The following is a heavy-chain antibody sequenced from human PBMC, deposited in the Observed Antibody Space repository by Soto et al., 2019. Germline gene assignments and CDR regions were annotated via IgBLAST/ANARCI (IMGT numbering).Heavy chain of an antibody. CDR1: GYTFTSYY. J-gene: IGHJ4*02. D-gene: IGHD1-26*01. CDR2: IIPIFGTA. Sequence: ASVKVSCKASGYTFTSYYMHWVRQAPGQGLEWMGGIIPIFGTANYAQKFQGRVTITADESTSTAYMELSSLRSEDTAVYYCARDPVGAVYFDYWGQGTLVTVSS. V-gene: IGHV1-69*13. CDR3: ARDPVGAVYFDY.